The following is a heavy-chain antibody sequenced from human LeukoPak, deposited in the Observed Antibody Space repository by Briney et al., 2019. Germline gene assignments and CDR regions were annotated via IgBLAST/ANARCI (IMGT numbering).Heavy chain of an antibody. CDR2: IYYSGST. J-gene: IGHJ3*02. CDR1: GGSISSYY. D-gene: IGHD1-20*01. Sequence: SETLSLTCTVSGGSISSYYWSWIRQPPGKGLEWIGYIYYSGSTNYNPSLKSRVTISVDTSKNQFSLKLSSVTAADTALYYCARSYNWKRGGAFDIWGQGTMVTVSS. CDR3: ARSYNWKRGGAFDI. V-gene: IGHV4-59*12.